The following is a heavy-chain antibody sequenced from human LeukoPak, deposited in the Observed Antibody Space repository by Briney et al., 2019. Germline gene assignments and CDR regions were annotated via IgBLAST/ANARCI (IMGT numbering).Heavy chain of an antibody. V-gene: IGHV4-59*01. Sequence: SETLSLTCPVSGGSISSYCWSWIRQPPGKGLEWIGYIYDSGSTNYNPSLKSRVTISVDTSKNQFSLKLSSVTAADTAVYYCARDFRGYYYYGMDVWGQGTTVTVSS. CDR1: GGSISSYC. J-gene: IGHJ6*02. CDR2: IYDSGST. CDR3: ARDFRGYYYYGMDV.